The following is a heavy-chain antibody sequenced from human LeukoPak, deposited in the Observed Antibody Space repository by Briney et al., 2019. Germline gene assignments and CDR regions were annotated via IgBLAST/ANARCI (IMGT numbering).Heavy chain of an antibody. CDR3: ARSLGKYYYYYYGMDV. CDR2: IYYSGST. CDR1: GGSISSGGYY. Sequence: SQTLSLTCTVSGGSISSGGYYWSWIRQHPGKGLEWIGYIYYSGSTYYNPSLKSRVTISVDTSKNQSSLKLSSVTAADTAVYYCARSLGKYYYYYYGMDVWGQGTTVTVSS. V-gene: IGHV4-31*03. D-gene: IGHD2-15*01. J-gene: IGHJ6*02.